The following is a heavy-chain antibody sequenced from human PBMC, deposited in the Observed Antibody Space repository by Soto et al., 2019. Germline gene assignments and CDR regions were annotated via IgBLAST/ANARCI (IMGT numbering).Heavy chain of an antibody. CDR3: AREEARALDY. D-gene: IGHD6-6*01. J-gene: IGHJ4*02. CDR2: ISYDGSNK. CDR1: GFSFNNYA. V-gene: IGHV3-30-3*01. Sequence: QVQLVESGGGVVQPGRSLRLSCAASGFSFNNYAMHWVRQAPGKGLEWVTVISYDGSNKYYADSVKGRFTVSRDNSKNTLYLQMNSLRAEDTAVYYCAREEARALDYWGQGNLVTVSS.